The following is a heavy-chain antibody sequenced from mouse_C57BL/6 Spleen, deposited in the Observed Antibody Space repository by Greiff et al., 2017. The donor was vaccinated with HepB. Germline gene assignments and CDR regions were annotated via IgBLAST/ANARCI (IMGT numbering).Heavy chain of an antibody. V-gene: IGHV1-64*01. Sequence: QVQLQQPGAELVKPGASVKLSCKASGYTFTSYWMHWVKQRPGQGLEWIGMIHPNSGSTNYNEKFKSKATLTVDKSSSTAYMQLSSLTSEDSAVYYCAREIDYYGSGLEAYWGQGTLVTVSA. J-gene: IGHJ3*01. D-gene: IGHD1-1*01. CDR1: GYTFTSYW. CDR3: AREIDYYGSGLEAY. CDR2: IHPNSGST.